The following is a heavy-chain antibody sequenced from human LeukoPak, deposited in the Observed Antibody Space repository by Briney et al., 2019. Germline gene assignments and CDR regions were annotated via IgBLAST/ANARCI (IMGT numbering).Heavy chain of an antibody. V-gene: IGHV3-23*01. D-gene: IGHD3-10*01. CDR1: GFSFSSYA. CDR2: ISGIGGNT. J-gene: IGHJ4*02. CDR3: AKDHYGSGSYYNPFDY. Sequence: GGSLRLSCAASGFSFSSYAMSWVRQTHGKWLEWVSVISGIGGNTYYADSVKGRFTISRDNSENTLYLQLNSLRAEDTAVYYCAKDHYGSGSYYNPFDYWGQGTLVTVSS.